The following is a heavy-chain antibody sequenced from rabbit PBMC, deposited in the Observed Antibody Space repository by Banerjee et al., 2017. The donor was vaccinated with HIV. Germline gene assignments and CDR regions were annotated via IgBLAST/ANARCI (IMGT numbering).Heavy chain of an antibody. CDR1: GFDISKYG. D-gene: IGHD1-1*01. CDR2: IDPIFGAT. J-gene: IGHJ3*01. V-gene: IGHV1S47*01. Sequence: QEQLVESGGGLVQPGGSLKLSCTVSGFDISKYGVTWVRQAPGKGLEWIGYIDPIFGATYYATWVNGRFTISSHNAQNTLYLQLNSLTAADTATYFCVRGASSSGYYSLWGQGTLVTVS. CDR3: VRGASSSGYYSL.